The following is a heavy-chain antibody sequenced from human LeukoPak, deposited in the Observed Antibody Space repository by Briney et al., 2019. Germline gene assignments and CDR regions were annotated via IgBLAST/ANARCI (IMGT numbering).Heavy chain of an antibody. CDR2: ISYDGSNK. V-gene: IGHV3-30-3*01. J-gene: IGHJ4*02. D-gene: IGHD3-9*01. Sequence: QVQLVESGGGVVQPGRSLRLSCAASGFTFSSYAMHWVRQAPGKGLEWVAVISYDGSNKYYADSVKGRFTISRDNSKNTLYLQMNSLRAEDTAVYYCARVVRDYDILTGLDYWGQGTLVTVSS. CDR1: GFTFSSYA. CDR3: ARVVRDYDILTGLDY.